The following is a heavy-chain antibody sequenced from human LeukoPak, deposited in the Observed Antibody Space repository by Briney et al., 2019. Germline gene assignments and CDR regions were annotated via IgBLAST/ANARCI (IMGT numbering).Heavy chain of an antibody. D-gene: IGHD3-16*02. CDR1: DYTFTSYG. Sequence: GASVKVSCKASDYTFTSYGISWVRQAPGQGLEWMGIINPSGGSTSYAQKFQGRVTMTRDMSTSTVYMELSSLRSEDTAVYYCARESLYDYVWGSYRYDWFDPWGQGTLVTVSS. J-gene: IGHJ5*02. CDR3: ARESLYDYVWGSYRYDWFDP. V-gene: IGHV1-46*01. CDR2: INPSGGST.